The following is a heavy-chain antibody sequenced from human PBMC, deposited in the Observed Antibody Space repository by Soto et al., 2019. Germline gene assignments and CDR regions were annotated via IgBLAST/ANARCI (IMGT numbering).Heavy chain of an antibody. D-gene: IGHD2-2*01. CDR2: IYHSGST. Sequence: TLSLTCAVSGGSISSSNWWSWVRQPPGKGLEWIGEIYHSGSTNYNPSLKSRVTISVDKSKNQFSLKLSSVTAADTAVYYCARARIVVVPAAHHIPNNYYYGMDVWGQGTTVTVSS. CDR1: GGSISSSNW. J-gene: IGHJ6*02. CDR3: ARARIVVVPAAHHIPNNYYYGMDV. V-gene: IGHV4-4*02.